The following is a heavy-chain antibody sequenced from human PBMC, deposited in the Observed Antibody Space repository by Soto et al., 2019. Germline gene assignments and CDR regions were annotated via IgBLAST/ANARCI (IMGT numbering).Heavy chain of an antibody. CDR3: ARRVGHIVVVTAMYYFDY. D-gene: IGHD2-21*02. V-gene: IGHV1-8*01. CDR1: GYTFTSYD. Sequence: ASVKVSCKASGYTFTSYDINWVRQATGQGLEWMGWMNPNSGNTGYAQKFQGRVTMTRNTSISTAYMELSSLRSEDTAVYYCARRVGHIVVVTAMYYFDYWGQGTLVTVSS. CDR2: MNPNSGNT. J-gene: IGHJ4*02.